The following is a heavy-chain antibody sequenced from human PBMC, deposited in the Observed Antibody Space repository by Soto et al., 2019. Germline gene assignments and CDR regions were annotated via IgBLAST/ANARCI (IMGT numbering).Heavy chain of an antibody. CDR3: AISHSPSIVVPAAINYTVHGMDV. V-gene: IGHV1-69*13. CDR2: IIPIFGTA. CDR1: GGTFSSYA. Sequence: GASVKVSCKASGGTFSSYAISWVRQAPGQGLEWMGGIIPIFGTANYAQKFQGRVTITADESTSTAYMELSSLRSEDTAVYYCAISHSPSIVVPAAINYTVHGMDVLGQGTTVTVSS. D-gene: IGHD2-2*01. J-gene: IGHJ6*02.